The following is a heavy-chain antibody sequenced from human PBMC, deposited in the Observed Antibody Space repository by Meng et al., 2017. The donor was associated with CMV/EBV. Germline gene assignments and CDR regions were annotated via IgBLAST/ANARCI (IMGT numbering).Heavy chain of an antibody. V-gene: IGHV4-61*01. J-gene: IGHJ3*02. CDR2: IYYSGST. CDR3: ARNPITMVRGVIRVAAFDI. CDR1: GGSVSSGSYY. D-gene: IGHD3-10*01. Sequence: SETLSLTCTVSGGSVSSGSYYWSWIRQPPGKGLEWIGYIYYSGSTNYNPSLKSRVTISVDTSKNQFSLKLSSVTAADTAVYYCARNPITMVRGVIRVAAFDIWGQGTMVTVSS.